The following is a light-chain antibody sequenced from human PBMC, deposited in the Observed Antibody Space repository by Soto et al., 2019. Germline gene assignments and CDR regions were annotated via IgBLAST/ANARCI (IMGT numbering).Light chain of an antibody. CDR2: EAT. V-gene: IGLV2-23*01. CDR1: ARDVGRYNL. CDR3: SSHAGGGSVV. Sequence: QSVLTQPASVSGSPGQSITISCTGSARDVGRYNLVSWYQQHPGKAPKLMIYEATKRPSGVSNRFSGSKSGNTASLTISGLQAEDEADYYCSSHAGGGSVVFRGGTKLTVL. J-gene: IGLJ2*01.